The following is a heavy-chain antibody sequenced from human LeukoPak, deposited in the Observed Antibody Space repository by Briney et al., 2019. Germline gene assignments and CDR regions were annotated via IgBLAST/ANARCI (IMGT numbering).Heavy chain of an antibody. J-gene: IGHJ4*02. Sequence: PSETLSLTCAVYGGSFSGYYWSWIRQPPGKGLEWIGEINHSGSTNYNPSLKSRVTISVDTSKNQFSLKLSSVTAADTAVYYCARAPREGSSPVIYWGQGTLVTVSS. CDR2: INHSGST. CDR1: GGSFSGYY. V-gene: IGHV4-34*01. D-gene: IGHD6-6*01. CDR3: ARAPREGSSPVIY.